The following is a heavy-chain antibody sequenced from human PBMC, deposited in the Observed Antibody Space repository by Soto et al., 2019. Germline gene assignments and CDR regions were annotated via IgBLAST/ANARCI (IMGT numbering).Heavy chain of an antibody. V-gene: IGHV1-2*02. D-gene: IGHD6-19*01. CDR1: GYTFSGFY. J-gene: IGHJ4*02. CDR3: ASAAVTGSAGLDF. CDR2: INPNSGGT. Sequence: ASVKVSCKASGYTFSGFYMHWVRQAPGQGLEWMGWINPNSGGTKSAEKFQGRVTMTRDTSISTAYMELSRLTSDDTAVYYCASAAVTGSAGLDFWGQGTQVTVSS.